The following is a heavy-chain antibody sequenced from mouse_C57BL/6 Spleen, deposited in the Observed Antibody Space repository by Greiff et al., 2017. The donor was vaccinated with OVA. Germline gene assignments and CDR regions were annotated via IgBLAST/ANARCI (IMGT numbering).Heavy chain of an antibody. V-gene: IGHV5-9-1*02. CDR2: ISSGGDYI. D-gene: IGHD1-1*01. CDR3: TRDAGYYYAAY. J-gene: IGHJ3*01. Sequence: DLMLVESGEGLVKPGGSLKLSCAASGFTFSSYAMSWVRQTPEKRLEWVAYISSGGDYIYYADTVKGRFTISRDNARNTLYLQMSSLKSEDTAMYYCTRDAGYYYAAYWGQGTLVTVSA. CDR1: GFTFSSYA.